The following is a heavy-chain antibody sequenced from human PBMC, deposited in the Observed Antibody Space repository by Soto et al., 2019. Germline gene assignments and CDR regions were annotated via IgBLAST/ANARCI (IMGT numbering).Heavy chain of an antibody. CDR3: TRGKGRSNVSWFDP. CDR2: ISSGSAFK. J-gene: IGHJ5*02. D-gene: IGHD4-4*01. CDR1: SFSMYS. V-gene: IGHV3-21*01. Sequence: EVQVVESGGGLVKPGGSLRLSCNFSFSMYSMDWVRQAPGKGLEGVASISSGSAFKKYADSVKGRFTISRDNAKNSVSLQMDSLRVEDTAMYSFTRGKGRSNVSWFDPWGRGTLVTVSS.